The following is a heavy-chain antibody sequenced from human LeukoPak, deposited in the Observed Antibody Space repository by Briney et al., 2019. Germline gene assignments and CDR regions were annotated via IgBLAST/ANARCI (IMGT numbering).Heavy chain of an antibody. J-gene: IGHJ4*02. V-gene: IGHV3-30-3*01. CDR3: ARDAYNWNDGRFDY. Sequence: PGGSLRLSCAASGFTFSSYAMHWVRQAPGKGLEWVAVISYDGSNKYYADSVKGRFTISSDNSKNTLYLQMNSLKAEDTAVYYCARDAYNWNDGRFDYWGQGTLVTVSS. CDR1: GFTFSSYA. D-gene: IGHD1-20*01. CDR2: ISYDGSNK.